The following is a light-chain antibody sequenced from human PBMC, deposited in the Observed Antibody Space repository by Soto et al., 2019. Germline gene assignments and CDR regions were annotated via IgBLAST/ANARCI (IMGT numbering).Light chain of an antibody. V-gene: IGKV3-20*01. CDR1: QSVSRNS. CDR2: GAS. CDR3: QQYGTSPPT. Sequence: EIVLTQSPGTLSLSPGERATLSCRASQSVSRNSLAWYQQQPGQAPRLLIYGASSRATDIPDRFSGSGSGTDITLIVCRLEPEDFAVYFCQQYGTSPPTFGPGTKVDIK. J-gene: IGKJ3*01.